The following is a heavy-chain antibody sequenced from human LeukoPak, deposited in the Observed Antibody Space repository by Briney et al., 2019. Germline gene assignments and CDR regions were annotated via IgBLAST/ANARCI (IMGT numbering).Heavy chain of an antibody. J-gene: IGHJ4*02. Sequence: GASVKVSCKASGYTFTSYDINWVRQATGQGLEWMGWMNPNSGNTGYAQKFQGRVTMTRNTSISTAYMELSSLRSEDTAVCYCARGLGKAFAPDYWGQGTLVTVSS. CDR1: GYTFTSYD. CDR3: ARGLGKAFAPDY. V-gene: IGHV1-8*01. CDR2: MNPNSGNT. D-gene: IGHD4-23*01.